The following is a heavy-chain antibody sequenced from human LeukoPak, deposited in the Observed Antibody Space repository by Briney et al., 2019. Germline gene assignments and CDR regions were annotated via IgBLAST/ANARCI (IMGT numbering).Heavy chain of an antibody. V-gene: IGHV4-31*03. Sequence: SQTLSLTCTVSGGSISSGGYYWSWIRQHPGKGLEWIGYIYYSGSTYYNPSLKSRVTISVDTSKNQFSLKLSSVTAADTAVYYCARGPSGGYGLLFDYWGQGTLVTVSS. CDR1: GGSISSGGYY. D-gene: IGHD5-12*01. J-gene: IGHJ4*02. CDR2: IYYSGST. CDR3: ARGPSGGYGLLFDY.